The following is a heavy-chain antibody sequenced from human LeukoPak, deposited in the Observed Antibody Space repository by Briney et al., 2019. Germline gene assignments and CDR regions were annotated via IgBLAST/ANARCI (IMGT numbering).Heavy chain of an antibody. CDR3: AKEVLVVVTAEIDY. J-gene: IGHJ4*02. CDR2: INSDGSWT. D-gene: IGHD2-21*02. CDR1: GNYW. Sequence: GGSLRLSCVASGNYWMHWVRQAPGKGLVWVSHINSDGSWTSYADSVKGRFTISKDNAKNTVYLQMNSLRAEDTAVYYCAKEVLVVVTAEIDYWGQGTLVTVSS. V-gene: IGHV3-74*01.